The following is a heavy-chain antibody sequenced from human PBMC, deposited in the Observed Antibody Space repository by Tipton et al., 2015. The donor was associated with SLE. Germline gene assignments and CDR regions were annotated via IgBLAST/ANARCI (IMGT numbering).Heavy chain of an antibody. J-gene: IGHJ4*02. CDR1: GGSFSGYY. CDR3: ARRDLGPPDS. V-gene: IGHV4-34*01. Sequence: LRLSCAVYGGSFSGYYWSWIRQPPGKGLEWIGEINHSGSTNYNPSLKSRVTISVDKSKNQSSLKLSSVTAADTAVYYCARRDLGPPDSWGQGTLVTVSS. D-gene: IGHD3-16*01. CDR2: INHSGST.